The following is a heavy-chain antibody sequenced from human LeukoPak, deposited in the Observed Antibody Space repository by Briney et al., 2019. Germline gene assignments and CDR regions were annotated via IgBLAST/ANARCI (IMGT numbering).Heavy chain of an antibody. V-gene: IGHV1-69*13. J-gene: IGHJ6*03. Sequence: GASVKVSCKASGGTFSSYAISWVRQAPGQGLEWMGGIIPIFSTTNYAQKFQGRVTITADESTSTAYMELSSLRSEDTAVYYCARGPFDQYYDILTPGRFGQHYYMDVWGKGTTVTISS. CDR3: ARGPFDQYYDILTPGRFGQHYYMDV. CDR2: IIPIFSTT. CDR1: GGTFSSYA. D-gene: IGHD3-9*01.